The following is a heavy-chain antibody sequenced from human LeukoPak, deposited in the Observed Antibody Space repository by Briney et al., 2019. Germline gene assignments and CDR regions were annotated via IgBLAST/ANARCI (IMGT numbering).Heavy chain of an antibody. CDR2: IKEDGSEE. V-gene: IGHV3-7*05. Sequence: GGSLRLSCTASGFTFSTYWMSWVRQTPEKGLEWVANIKEDGSEEVYVDSVEGRFTISRDNAKSSLYLQMNSLRTEDTAVYYCARDPYSRSWSYGMDVRGQGTTVTVSS. D-gene: IGHD6-13*01. J-gene: IGHJ6*02. CDR1: GFTFSTYW. CDR3: ARDPYSRSWSYGMDV.